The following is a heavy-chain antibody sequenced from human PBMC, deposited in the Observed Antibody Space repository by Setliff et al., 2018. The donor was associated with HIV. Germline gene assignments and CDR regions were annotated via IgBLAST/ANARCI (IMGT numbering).Heavy chain of an antibody. J-gene: IGHJ4*02. Sequence: QPGGSLRLSCAASGFTLSSSAMSWVRQAPGKGLEWISSISGSGGSTYYAHSVKGRFAISRDNSKNTLYLQMHSLTDADTALYYCVKVPGSGIVRYFDYWGQGTLVTVSS. CDR1: GFTLSSSA. CDR3: VKVPGSGIVRYFDY. D-gene: IGHD3-22*01. V-gene: IGHV3-23*01. CDR2: ISGSGGST.